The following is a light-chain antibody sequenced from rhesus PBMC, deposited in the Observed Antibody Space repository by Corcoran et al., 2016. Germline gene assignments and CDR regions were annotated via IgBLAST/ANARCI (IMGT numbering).Light chain of an antibody. CDR1: QSVSSY. Sequence: EIVMTQSPATLSLSPGETATISCRTSQSVSSYLAWYPQKPGQAPRLLIYGSSSRANGIPDRFSGRGTGTDFTLTISSLEPEDFAVYYCQETTNLWTFGQGTKVESK. V-gene: IGKV3-31*02. J-gene: IGKJ1*01. CDR2: GSS. CDR3: QETTNLWT.